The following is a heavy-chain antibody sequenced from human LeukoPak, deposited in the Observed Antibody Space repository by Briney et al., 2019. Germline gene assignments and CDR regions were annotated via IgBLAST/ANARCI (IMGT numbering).Heavy chain of an antibody. D-gene: IGHD4-4*01. CDR1: GGSFGGYY. CDR3: ARDGSVTTLDYYYGMDV. V-gene: IGHV4-34*01. J-gene: IGHJ6*02. CDR2: INHSGST. Sequence: SETLSLTCAVYGGSFGGYYWSWIRQPPVKGLEWIGEINHSGSTNYNPSLKSRVTISVDTSKNQFSLKLSSVTAADTAVYYCARDGSVTTLDYYYGMDVWGQGTTVTVSS.